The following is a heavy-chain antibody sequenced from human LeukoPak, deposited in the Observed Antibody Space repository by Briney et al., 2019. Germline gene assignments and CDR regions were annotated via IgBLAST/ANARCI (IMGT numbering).Heavy chain of an antibody. V-gene: IGHV4-39*07. D-gene: IGHD5-18*01. Sequence: SETLSLTCTVSGDSISSSNCYWGWIRQPPGKGLEWIGSIYYSGSTYYNPSLKSRVTISVDTSKNQFSLKLSSVTAADTAVYYCARGDGYGNYFDYWGQGTLVTVSS. CDR1: GDSISSSNCY. J-gene: IGHJ4*02. CDR2: IYYSGST. CDR3: ARGDGYGNYFDY.